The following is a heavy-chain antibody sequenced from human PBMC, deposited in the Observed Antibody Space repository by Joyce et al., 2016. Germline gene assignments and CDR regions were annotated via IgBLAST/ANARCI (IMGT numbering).Heavy chain of an antibody. CDR2: ISTHNGNT. CDR3: ARNRIRCYLEF. D-gene: IGHD4-17*01. V-gene: IGHV1-18*01. CDR1: NYTFTDYG. Sequence: QVQLMQSGTEAKKDGASVKVSCKDSNYTFTDYGITWVRQAPGQGPNWMGWISTHNGNTLVAQGFQVRFAMTTDPCTGTTSVELRGLRCDETAVYNSARNRIRCYLEFCGHRTLGAVSS. J-gene: IGHJ4*03.